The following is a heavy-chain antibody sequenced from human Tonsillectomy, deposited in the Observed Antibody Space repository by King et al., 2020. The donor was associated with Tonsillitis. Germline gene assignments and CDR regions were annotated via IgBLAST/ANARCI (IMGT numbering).Heavy chain of an antibody. Sequence: DVQLVESGGGLVQPGGSLRLSCAASGFTFNSYWMNWFRQAPGKGLEWVANIKEDGSETYYVGSVRGRVTISRDNAKNSLSLQMNSLRAEDTAVYYCVSCTTIPGTDYWRRGTLVILSS. CDR2: IKEDGSET. CDR3: VSCTTIPGTDY. D-gene: IGHD2-8*01. V-gene: IGHV3-7*01. CDR1: GFTFNSYW. J-gene: IGHJ4*02.